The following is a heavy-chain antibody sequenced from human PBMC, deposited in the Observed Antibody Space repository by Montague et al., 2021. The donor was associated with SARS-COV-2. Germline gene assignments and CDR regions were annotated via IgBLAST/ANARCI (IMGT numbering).Heavy chain of an antibody. D-gene: IGHD2-21*02. CDR2: VYDSGTT. CDR3: VRYHRDCRGGDCYAVDC. V-gene: IGHV4-59*08. Sequence: SETLSLTCTVSGGSISTYYWGWIRQPPGKGLEWIGYVYDSGTTKYSPSLKSRVTISADTSKNQFSLKLNSVTAADTAIYYCVRYHRDCRGGDCYAVDCWGQGTLVSVSS. J-gene: IGHJ4*02. CDR1: GGSISTYY.